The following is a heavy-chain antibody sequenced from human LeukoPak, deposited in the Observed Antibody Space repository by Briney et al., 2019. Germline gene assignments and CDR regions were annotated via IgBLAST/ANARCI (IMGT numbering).Heavy chain of an antibody. CDR2: VYSSGST. CDR1: GSSISSYY. V-gene: IGHV4-4*07. J-gene: IGHJ4*02. CDR3: ARDCSSSSCYAEPRLRH. D-gene: IGHD2-2*01. Sequence: SETLSLTCSVSGSSISSYYWSWMRQPAGKGLEWIGRVYSSGSTIYNPSLRSRLSMSLDTSKNQFSLRLTSVTAADTAMYYCARDCSSSSCYAEPRLRHWGQGTLVTVSS.